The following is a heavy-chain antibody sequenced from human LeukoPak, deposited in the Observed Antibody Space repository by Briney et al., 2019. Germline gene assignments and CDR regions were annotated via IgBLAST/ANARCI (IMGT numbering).Heavy chain of an antibody. V-gene: IGHV3-7*01. CDR1: GLTFRRYW. CDR3: VSCGTTTCIIRFDH. CDR2: IKEDGSEK. J-gene: IGHJ4*02. Sequence: GRSLRLSCAASGLTFRRYWMNWVRQAPGKGLEGVASIKEDGSEKSYVDSVKGRFTISRDNAKNTLYLHVNSLRAEDTAVYYWVSCGTTTCIIRFDHWGQGTLVTVSS. D-gene: IGHD2-2*01.